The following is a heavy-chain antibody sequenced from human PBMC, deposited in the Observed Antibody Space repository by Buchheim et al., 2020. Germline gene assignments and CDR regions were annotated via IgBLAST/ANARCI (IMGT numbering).Heavy chain of an antibody. CDR1: GGSISGGSYY. CDR3: ARDSTGFWSGYLYFDL. J-gene: IGHJ2*01. D-gene: IGHD3-3*01. CDR2: IYTSGST. Sequence: QVQLQESGPGLVKPSQTLSLTCTVSGGSISGGSYYWSWIRQPAGKGLEWIGRIYTSGSTNYNPSLKSRVTISVDTSKNQFSLKLSSVTAADTAVYYCARDSTGFWSGYLYFDLWGRGTL. V-gene: IGHV4-61*02.